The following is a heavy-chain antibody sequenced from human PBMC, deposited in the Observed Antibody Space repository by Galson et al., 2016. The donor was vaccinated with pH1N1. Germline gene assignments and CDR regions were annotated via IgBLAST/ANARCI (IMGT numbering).Heavy chain of an antibody. V-gene: IGHV1-69*13. Sequence: SVKVSCKASGGTFTYYAISWVRQAPGQGLEWMGKIIPISGKTNYAQRLQGSVTLTADASTDTAYMEVSGLRSEDTAVYYCATHDVWSDGYCYYGMDVWGHGTTVTVSS. D-gene: IGHD3-3*01. CDR2: IIPISGKT. CDR1: GGTFTYYA. J-gene: IGHJ6*02. CDR3: ATHDVWSDGYCYYGMDV.